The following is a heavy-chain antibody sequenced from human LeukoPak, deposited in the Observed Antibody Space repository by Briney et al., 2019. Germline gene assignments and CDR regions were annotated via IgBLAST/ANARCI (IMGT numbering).Heavy chain of an antibody. D-gene: IGHD2-15*01. J-gene: IGHJ4*02. CDR1: RFTFSSYA. Sequence: GGSLRLSCAASRFTFSSYAMHWVRQAPGKGLEWVAVISYDGSNKYYADSVKGRFTISRDNSKNTLYLQMNSLRAEGTAVYYCARARVAVDYWGQGTLVTVSS. CDR2: ISYDGSNK. V-gene: IGHV3-30-3*01. CDR3: ARARVAVDY.